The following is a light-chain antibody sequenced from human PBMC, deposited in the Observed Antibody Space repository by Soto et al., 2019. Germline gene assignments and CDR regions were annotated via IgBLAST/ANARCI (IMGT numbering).Light chain of an antibody. V-gene: IGKV1-39*01. CDR3: QQSYSTPIT. CDR2: AAS. Sequence: DIQMTQSPSSLSASVGDRVTITCRASQSISSYLNWYQQNPGKAPKLLIYAASSLQSRVPSRFSGSVSGTDFTLTISRLQPEDFATYYCQQSYSTPITLGQGTRLEIK. CDR1: QSISSY. J-gene: IGKJ5*01.